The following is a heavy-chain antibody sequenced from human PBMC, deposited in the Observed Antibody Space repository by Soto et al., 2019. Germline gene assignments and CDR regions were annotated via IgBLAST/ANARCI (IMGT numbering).Heavy chain of an antibody. Sequence: EVQLLESGGGLVQPGGSLRLSCAASGFTFSSYAMSWVRQAPGKGLEWVSGISGSGGSTYYADSVKGRFTISRDNSKFTLYLQMNSLRAEDTAVYYCAKAHSGYVWGRYYFDYRGQGTLVTVSS. V-gene: IGHV3-23*01. CDR2: ISGSGGST. CDR1: GFTFSSYA. D-gene: IGHD5-12*01. J-gene: IGHJ4*02. CDR3: AKAHSGYVWGRYYFDY.